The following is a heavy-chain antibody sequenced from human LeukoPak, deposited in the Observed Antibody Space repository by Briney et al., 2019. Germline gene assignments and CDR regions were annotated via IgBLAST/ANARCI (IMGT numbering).Heavy chain of an antibody. J-gene: IGHJ4*02. V-gene: IGHV1-2*02. CDR3: ARGSSGWYKNVDY. Sequence: ASVKVSCKASGYTFTGYYMHWVRPAPGQGREWMGWINPNSGGTNYAQKFRGRVTMTRDTSISTAYMELSRLRSDDTAVYYCARGSSGWYKNVDYWGQGTLVTVSS. CDR2: INPNSGGT. D-gene: IGHD6-19*01. CDR1: GYTFTGYY.